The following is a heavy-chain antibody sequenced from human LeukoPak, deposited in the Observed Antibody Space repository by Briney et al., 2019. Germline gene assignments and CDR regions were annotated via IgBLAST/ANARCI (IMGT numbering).Heavy chain of an antibody. Sequence: GGSLRLSCAASGFTFDNYAMHWVRQTPGQGLEWVSLINWDGSHIYYADSVRGRFTISRDNSRNSLYLQMNSLRGEDTALYYCARGVQLWSYYFDSWGQGTLVTVSS. CDR2: INWDGSHI. D-gene: IGHD1-1*01. J-gene: IGHJ4*02. CDR1: GFTFDNYA. V-gene: IGHV3-43D*03. CDR3: ARGVQLWSYYFDS.